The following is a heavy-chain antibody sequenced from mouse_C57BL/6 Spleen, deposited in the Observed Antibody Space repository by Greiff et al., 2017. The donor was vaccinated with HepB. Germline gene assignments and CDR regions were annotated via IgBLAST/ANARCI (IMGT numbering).Heavy chain of an antibody. CDR2: IDPSDSYT. Sequence: QVQLQQPGAELVKPGASVKLSCKASGYTFTSYWMQWVKQRPGQGLEWIGEIDPSDSYTNYNQKFKGKATLTVDTASSTAYMQLSSLTSEDSAVYYWARPDGNLSYWYFDVWGTGTTVTVSS. D-gene: IGHD2-1*01. V-gene: IGHV1-50*01. CDR3: ARPDGNLSYWYFDV. J-gene: IGHJ1*03. CDR1: GYTFTSYW.